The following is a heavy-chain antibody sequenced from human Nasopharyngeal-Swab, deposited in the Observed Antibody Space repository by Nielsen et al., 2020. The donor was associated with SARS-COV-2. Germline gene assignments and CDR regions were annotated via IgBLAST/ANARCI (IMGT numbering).Heavy chain of an antibody. V-gene: IGHV7-4-1*02. J-gene: IGHJ6*03. CDR2: INTNTGNP. CDR1: GYTFTSYA. Sequence: ASVKVSCKASGYTFTSYAMNWVRQAPGQGLEWMGWINTNTGNPTYAQGFTGRFVFSLDTSVSTAYLQISSLKAEDTAVYYCARDSSKILWTNSFRPAYYMDVWGKGTTVTVS. D-gene: IGHD2-21*01. CDR3: ARDSSKILWTNSFRPAYYMDV.